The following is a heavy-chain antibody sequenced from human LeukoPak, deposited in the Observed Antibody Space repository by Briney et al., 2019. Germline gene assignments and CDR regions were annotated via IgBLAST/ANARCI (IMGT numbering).Heavy chain of an antibody. J-gene: IGHJ5*02. D-gene: IGHD4-17*01. CDR1: GGTFSSYA. CDR2: IIPIFGTA. CDR3: VKATTVTLPGWFDP. V-gene: IGHV1-69*05. Sequence: SVKVSCKASGGTFSSYAISWVRQAPGQGHEWMGRIIPIFGTANYEQKFQGRVTITTDESTSTAYMVLSSVRSEDSGVYYCVKATTVTLPGWFDPWGQGTLVTVSS.